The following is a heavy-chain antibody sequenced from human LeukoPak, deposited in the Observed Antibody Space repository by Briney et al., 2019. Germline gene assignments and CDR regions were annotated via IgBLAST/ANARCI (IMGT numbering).Heavy chain of an antibody. D-gene: IGHD3-9*01. CDR3: AKVSLRYFDWLPRDY. CDR2: IYSGGGST. J-gene: IGHJ4*02. Sequence: HPGGSLRLSCAASGFTVSSNYMSWVRQAPGKGLEWVSVIYSGGGSTYYADSVKGRFTISRDKSKNTLYLQMNSLRAEDTAVYYCAKVSLRYFDWLPRDYWGQGTLVTVSS. CDR1: GFTVSSNY. V-gene: IGHV3-66*01.